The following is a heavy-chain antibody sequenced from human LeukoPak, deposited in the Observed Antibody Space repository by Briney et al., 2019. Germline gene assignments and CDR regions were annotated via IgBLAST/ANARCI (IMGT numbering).Heavy chain of an antibody. V-gene: IGHV3-53*01. CDR3: ATATGSNDYGDYLRN. J-gene: IGHJ4*02. D-gene: IGHD4-17*01. Sequence: GSLRLSCAASGFTVSSKYISWVRQAPGKGLEWVSVIYSDGGGTYYADSVRGRFTISRDNSKNTLYLQMNSLRAEDTAVYYCATATGSNDYGDYLRNWGQGTLVTVSS. CDR1: GFTVSSKY. CDR2: IYSDGGGT.